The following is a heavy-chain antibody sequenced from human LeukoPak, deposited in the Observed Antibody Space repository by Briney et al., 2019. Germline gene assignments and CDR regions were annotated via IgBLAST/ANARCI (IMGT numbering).Heavy chain of an antibody. J-gene: IGHJ4*02. Sequence: QPGGSLRLSCAASGFTFSSYWMNWVRQAPGKGLVWVSRIASDGSSTTYADSVKGRFSISRDNAKNTLYLQMNSLRVEDTAVYFCARGGSDTAMAHDYWGQGTLVTVSS. D-gene: IGHD5-18*01. CDR1: GFTFSSYW. CDR2: IASDGSST. V-gene: IGHV3-74*01. CDR3: ARGGSDTAMAHDY.